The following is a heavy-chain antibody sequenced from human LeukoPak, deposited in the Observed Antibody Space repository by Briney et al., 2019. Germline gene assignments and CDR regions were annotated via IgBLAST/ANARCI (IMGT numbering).Heavy chain of an antibody. J-gene: IGHJ5*02. D-gene: IGHD6-19*01. CDR3: ARPLAVAGNWFDP. Sequence: PSETLSLTCTVSAGSISSYYWGWIRQPPGKGLEWIGSIYYSGSTYYNPSLKSRVTISVDTSKNQFSLKLSSVTAADTAVYYCARPLAVAGNWFDPWGQGTLVTV. CDR1: AGSISSYY. CDR2: IYYSGST. V-gene: IGHV4-39*01.